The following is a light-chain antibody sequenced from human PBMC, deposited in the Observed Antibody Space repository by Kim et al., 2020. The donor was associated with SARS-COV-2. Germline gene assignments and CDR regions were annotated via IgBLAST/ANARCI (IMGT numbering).Light chain of an antibody. CDR3: KSADSSGTYRV. CDR1: ALPKQY. V-gene: IGLV3-25*03. CDR2: KDS. J-gene: IGLJ3*02. Sequence: SYELTQPPSVSVSPGQTARITCSGDALPKQYAYWYQQKPGQAPVLVIYKDSERPSGIPERFSGSSSGTTVTLTISGVQAEDEADYYCKSADSSGTYRVFGGGTQLTVL.